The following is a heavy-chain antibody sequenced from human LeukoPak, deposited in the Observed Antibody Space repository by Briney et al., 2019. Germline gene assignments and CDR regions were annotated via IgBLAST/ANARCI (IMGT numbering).Heavy chain of an antibody. D-gene: IGHD1-14*01. CDR2: IIDTGSST. J-gene: IGHJ4*02. V-gene: IGHV3-23*01. CDR1: GFSFSNYG. CDR3: AKRLPEGNYFDS. Sequence: PGGSLRLSCAASGFSFSNYGMSWVRQTPGKGLEWVSTIIDTGSSTFYADSVKGRFTVSRDNSRNTLYLPMDSLRAEDTAVYFCAKRLPEGNYFDSWGQGTPVTVSS.